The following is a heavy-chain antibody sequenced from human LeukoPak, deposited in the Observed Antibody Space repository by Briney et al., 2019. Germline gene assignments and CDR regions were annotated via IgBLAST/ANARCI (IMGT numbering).Heavy chain of an antibody. CDR3: ARSTVVNNLDY. D-gene: IGHD2-21*01. Sequence: SETLSLTCTVSGGSISSSSYYWGWIRQPPGKGLEWIGSIYYSGSTYYNPSLKSRVTISVDTSKNQFSLKLSSVTAADTAVYYCARSTVVNNLDYWGQGTLVTVSS. V-gene: IGHV4-39*01. CDR1: GGSISSSSYY. CDR2: IYYSGST. J-gene: IGHJ4*02.